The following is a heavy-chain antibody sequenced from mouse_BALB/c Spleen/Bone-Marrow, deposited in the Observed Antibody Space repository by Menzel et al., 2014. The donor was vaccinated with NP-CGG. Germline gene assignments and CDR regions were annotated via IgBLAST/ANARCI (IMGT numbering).Heavy chain of an antibody. CDR1: GFTFTDHY. V-gene: IGHV7-3*02. J-gene: IGHJ2*01. D-gene: IGHD2-1*01. Sequence: EVKVEESGGGSVQPGGFLRLSCATSGFTFTDHYMSWVRPPPGKALEWLGFIRNKANGYTTEYSASVKGRFTISRDNSQSIVYLQMNTLRAEDSATYYCARDYLYYFDYWGQDTTLTVSS. CDR3: ARDYLYYFDY. CDR2: IRNKANGYTT.